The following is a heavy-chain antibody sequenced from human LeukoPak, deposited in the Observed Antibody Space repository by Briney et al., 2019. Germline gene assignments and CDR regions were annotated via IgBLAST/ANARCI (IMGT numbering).Heavy chain of an antibody. J-gene: IGHJ1*01. CDR1: GYTFTSYG. Sequence: ASVKVSCKASGYTFTSYGISWVRQAPGQGLEWMGWISAYNGNTNYAQKLQGRGTMTTDTSTSTAYMELRSLRSDDTAVYYCARGNDSSGYFNPYAEYFQHWGQGTLVTVSS. V-gene: IGHV1-18*01. CDR3: ARGNDSSGYFNPYAEYFQH. CDR2: ISAYNGNT. D-gene: IGHD3-22*01.